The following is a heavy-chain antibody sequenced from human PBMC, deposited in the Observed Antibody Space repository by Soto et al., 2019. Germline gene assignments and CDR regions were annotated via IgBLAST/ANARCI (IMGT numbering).Heavy chain of an antibody. CDR2: IYPGDSDT. CDR1: GYSFTSYW. V-gene: IGHV5-51*01. CDR3: ARLSSSGWLYYYGMDV. Sequence: SGESLKISCKGSGYSFTSYWIGWVRQMPGKGLEWMGIIYPGDSDTRYSPSFQGQVTISADKSISTAYLQWSSLKASDTAMYYCARLSSSGWLYYYGMDVWGQGTTVTVSS. J-gene: IGHJ6*02. D-gene: IGHD6-19*01.